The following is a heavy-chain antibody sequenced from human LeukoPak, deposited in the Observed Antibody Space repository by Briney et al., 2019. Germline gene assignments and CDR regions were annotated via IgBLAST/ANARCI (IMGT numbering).Heavy chain of an antibody. CDR2: ISSSSSYI. V-gene: IGHV3-21*01. CDR3: AREIFGVVIHFDAFDI. J-gene: IGHJ3*02. D-gene: IGHD3-3*01. Sequence: SGGSLRLSCAASGFTFSSYSVNWVRHAPGKGLEWVSSISSSSSYIYYADSVKGRFTISRDNAKNSLYLQMNSLRAEDTAVYYCAREIFGVVIHFDAFDIWGQGTMVTVSS. CDR1: GFTFSSYS.